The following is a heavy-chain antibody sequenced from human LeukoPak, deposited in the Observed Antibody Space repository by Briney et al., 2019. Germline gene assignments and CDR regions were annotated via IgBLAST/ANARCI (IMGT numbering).Heavy chain of an antibody. CDR2: MNPNSGNT. D-gene: IGHD2-15*01. J-gene: IGHJ4*02. CDR1: GYTFTSYD. Sequence: ASEKVSCKASGYTFTSYDINWVRQATGQGLEWMGWMNPNSGNTGYAQKFQGRVTMTRNSSITTAYMELSSLRSEDTAVYYCARRHGRCSDGSCYYPDYWGLGTLVTVSS. V-gene: IGHV1-8*01. CDR3: ARRHGRCSDGSCYYPDY.